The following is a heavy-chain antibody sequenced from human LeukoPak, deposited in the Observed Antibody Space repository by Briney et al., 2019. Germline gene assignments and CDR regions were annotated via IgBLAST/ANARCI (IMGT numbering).Heavy chain of an antibody. Sequence: GGSLRLSCAASGFTSSTYEMNWVRQAPGKGLEWISYISESGGSIYADSAKGRFTISRDNAKNSLYLQMNSLRAEDTAMYYCARMYYFGSGSLGEAFDVWGQGTLVTVSS. J-gene: IGHJ3*01. D-gene: IGHD3-10*01. CDR3: ARMYYFGSGSLGEAFDV. CDR1: GFTSSTYE. V-gene: IGHV3-48*03. CDR2: ISESGGSI.